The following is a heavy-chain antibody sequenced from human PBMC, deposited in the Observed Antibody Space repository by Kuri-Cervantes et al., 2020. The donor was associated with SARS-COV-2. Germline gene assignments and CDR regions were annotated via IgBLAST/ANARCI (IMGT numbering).Heavy chain of an antibody. CDR1: GFTFSSYA. CDR3: AKDVTYSTSCY. CDR2: ISGSGGST. D-gene: IGHD6-13*01. V-gene: IGHV3-23*01. Sequence: SCAASGFTFSSYAMSWVRQAPGKGLEWVSAISGSGGSTYYADSVKGRFTISRDNSKNTLYLQMNSLRAEDTAVYYCAKDVTYSTSCYWGQGTLVTVSS. J-gene: IGHJ4*02.